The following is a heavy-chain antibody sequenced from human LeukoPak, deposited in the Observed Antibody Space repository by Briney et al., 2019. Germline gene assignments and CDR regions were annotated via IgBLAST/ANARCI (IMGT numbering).Heavy chain of an antibody. Sequence: ASVKVSCKASGYTFTTYGISWVRQAPGQGLEWMGWISAYNGNTNYAQKVQDRVTMTTDTSTSTAYMELRSLRSDDTAVYYCARDSYGSGEFDYWGQGTLVTVSS. J-gene: IGHJ4*02. CDR3: ARDSYGSGEFDY. CDR2: ISAYNGNT. D-gene: IGHD3-10*01. CDR1: GYTFTTYG. V-gene: IGHV1-18*01.